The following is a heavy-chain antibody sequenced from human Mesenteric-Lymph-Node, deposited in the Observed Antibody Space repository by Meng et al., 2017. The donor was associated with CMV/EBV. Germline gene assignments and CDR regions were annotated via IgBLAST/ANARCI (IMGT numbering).Heavy chain of an antibody. CDR1: GGSVSSGRYY. Sequence: SETLSLTCTVSGGSVSSGRYYWSWIRQPPGKELEWIGFIHYSGSTSYNPSLKSRVDISVDTSKNQFSLKLGSVTAADTAVYYRARVVVVLEAGRWFDPWGQGTLVTVSS. D-gene: IGHD2-21*01. V-gene: IGHV4-61*01. CDR2: IHYSGST. CDR3: ARVVVVLEAGRWFDP. J-gene: IGHJ5*02.